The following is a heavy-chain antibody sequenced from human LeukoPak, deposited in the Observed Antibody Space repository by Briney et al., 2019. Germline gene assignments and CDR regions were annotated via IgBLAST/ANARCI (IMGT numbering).Heavy chain of an antibody. Sequence: GGSLRPSCAASGFTVSTNCMTWVRQAPGKGLEWVSTIYSGGTTYYADSVMGRFTISRHNSRNTLYLQMNSLRAGDTAVYYCARVDTVMAYYFDLWGQGTLVTVSS. D-gene: IGHD5-18*01. CDR1: GFTVSTNC. CDR3: ARVDTVMAYYFDL. V-gene: IGHV3-53*04. J-gene: IGHJ4*02. CDR2: IYSGGTT.